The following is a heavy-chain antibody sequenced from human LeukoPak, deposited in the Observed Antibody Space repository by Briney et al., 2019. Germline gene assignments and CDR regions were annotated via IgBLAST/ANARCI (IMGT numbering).Heavy chain of an antibody. Sequence: SETLSLTCTVSGGSISSSSYYWGWIRQPPGKGLEWIGSIYYSGSTFYNPSLKSRVTISVDTSKNQFSLKLSSVTAADTAVYYCARDRRTAVIYGEFDYWGQGTLVTVSS. D-gene: IGHD3-10*01. J-gene: IGHJ4*02. V-gene: IGHV4-39*07. CDR3: ARDRRTAVIYGEFDY. CDR1: GGSISSSSYY. CDR2: IYYSGST.